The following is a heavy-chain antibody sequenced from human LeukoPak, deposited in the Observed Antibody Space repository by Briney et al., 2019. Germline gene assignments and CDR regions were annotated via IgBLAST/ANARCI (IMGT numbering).Heavy chain of an antibody. CDR2: IRYDGSNK. Sequence: GGSLTLSCAASGFSFSSYGMHWVRQVPGKGLEWVSFIRYDGSNKYYVESVEGRFTISKDNSKNTLYLQMNSLTNEDTAMYYCAKESTYSVGYWGQGTLVTLCS. J-gene: IGHJ4*02. V-gene: IGHV3-30*02. CDR1: GFSFSSYG. D-gene: IGHD4-11*01. CDR3: AKESTYSVGY.